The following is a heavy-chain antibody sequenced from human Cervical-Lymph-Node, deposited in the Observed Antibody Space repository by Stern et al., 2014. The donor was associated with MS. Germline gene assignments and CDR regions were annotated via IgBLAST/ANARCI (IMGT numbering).Heavy chain of an antibody. V-gene: IGHV3-33*01. Sequence: VQLVESGGGVVQPGTSLRLSWAASGFTFSSYGMHWVRQAPGKGLEWVALAWYDGSTAYYTNSVKGRFTISRDNSKNTLSLQMNSLTAEDTAVYYCARGHIPYAYNYLFDYWGQGTLVTVSS. CDR3: ARGHIPYAYNYLFDY. D-gene: IGHD5-24*01. CDR1: GFTFSSYG. J-gene: IGHJ4*02. CDR2: AWYDGSTA.